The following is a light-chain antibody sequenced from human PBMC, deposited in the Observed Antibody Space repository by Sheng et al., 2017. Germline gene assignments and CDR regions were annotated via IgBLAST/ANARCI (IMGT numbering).Light chain of an antibody. J-gene: IGKJ2*01. CDR2: GAS. CDR3: QQYSSSLMYT. V-gene: IGKV3-20*01. Sequence: EIVMTQSPGTLSLSPGERATLSCRASQSLSSDFLAWYQQKPGQPPRLLIYGASSRATGIPDRFSGGGSGTDFTLTISRLEPEDFAVYYCQQYSSSLMYTFGQGTKVEIK. CDR1: QSLSSDF.